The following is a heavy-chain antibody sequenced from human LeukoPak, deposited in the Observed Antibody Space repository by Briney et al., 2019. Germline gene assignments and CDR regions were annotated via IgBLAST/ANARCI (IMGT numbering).Heavy chain of an antibody. Sequence: SETLSLTCTVSSGSISSYYWSWIRQPPGKGLEWIGYIYYSGSTNYNPSLKSRVTISVDTSKNQFSLKLSSVTAADTAVYYCASSLRQYYFAYWGQGTLVTVSS. CDR3: ASSLRQYYFAY. CDR2: IYYSGST. V-gene: IGHV4-59*01. D-gene: IGHD4-17*01. CDR1: SGSISSYY. J-gene: IGHJ4*02.